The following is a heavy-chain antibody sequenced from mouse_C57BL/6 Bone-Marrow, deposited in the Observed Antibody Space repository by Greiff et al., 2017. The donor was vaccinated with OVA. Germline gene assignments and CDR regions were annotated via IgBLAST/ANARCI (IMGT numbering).Heavy chain of an antibody. J-gene: IGHJ1*03. CDR1: GYTFTSYG. CDR2: IYPSSGTT. V-gene: IGHV1-81*01. D-gene: IGHD2-1*01. CDR3: ARYYCNLLRYFDV. Sequence: QVHVKQSGAELARPGASVKLSCKASGYTFTSYGISWVKQSTGQGLEWIGEIYPSSGTTYYNEKFKGKATLTADKSSSTAYMERRSLTSEDSAVYCCARYYCNLLRYFDVWGTGTTVTVSS.